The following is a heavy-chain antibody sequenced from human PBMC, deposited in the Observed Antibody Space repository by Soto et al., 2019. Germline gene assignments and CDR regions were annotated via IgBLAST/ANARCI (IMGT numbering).Heavy chain of an antibody. D-gene: IGHD6-19*01. CDR2: ISYDGSNQ. V-gene: IGHV3-30*18. CDR3: AKDKASVQGSFDS. CDR1: GFTFNIYG. J-gene: IGHJ4*02. Sequence: VKLVESGGGVVQPGGSLRLSCAASGFTFNIYGMHWVRQAPDKGLEWVALISYDGSNQYYADSVKGRFTISRDNSKITLVLQMNSLRADDTAVYYCAKDKASVQGSFDSWGQGTLGTAAS.